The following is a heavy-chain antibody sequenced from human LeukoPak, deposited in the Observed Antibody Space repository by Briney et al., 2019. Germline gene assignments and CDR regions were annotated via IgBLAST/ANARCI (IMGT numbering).Heavy chain of an antibody. D-gene: IGHD6-19*01. V-gene: IGHV3-9*01. J-gene: IGHJ6*02. Sequence: GRSLRLSCAASGFTFDDYAMHWVRQAPGKGLEWVSGISRNSGSIGYADSVKGRFTISRDNAKNSLYLQMNSLRAEDTALYYCAKDLRIAVAGNDYYYGMDVWGQGTTVTVSS. CDR2: ISRNSGSI. CDR3: AKDLRIAVAGNDYYYGMDV. CDR1: GFTFDDYA.